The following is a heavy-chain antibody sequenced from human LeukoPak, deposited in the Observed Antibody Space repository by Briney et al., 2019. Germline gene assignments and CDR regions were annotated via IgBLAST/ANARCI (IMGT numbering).Heavy chain of an antibody. CDR1: GYTFTGYY. CDR3: ARVEAAAANNWFDP. Sequence: ASVKVSCKASGYTFTGYYMHWVRQAPGQGLEWMGWINPNSGGTNYAQKFQGRVTMTRDTSISKAYMELSRLRSDDTAVYYCARVEAAAANNWFDPRGQGTLVTVSS. J-gene: IGHJ5*02. CDR2: INPNSGGT. V-gene: IGHV1-2*02. D-gene: IGHD6-13*01.